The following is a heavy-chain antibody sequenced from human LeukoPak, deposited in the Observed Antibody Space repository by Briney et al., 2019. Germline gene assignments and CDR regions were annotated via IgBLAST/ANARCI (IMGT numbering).Heavy chain of an antibody. CDR1: GGSLSSSDYY. V-gene: IGHV4-39*07. D-gene: IGHD2-2*01. Sequence: SETLSLTCTISGGSLSSSDYYWGWIRQPPGVGLEWIGNIFHSGSTYYNPSLKSRVTISVDTSKKQFSLNLSPVTAADTAVYYCAAGCSGTSCYWYYYTDVWGKGTTVTVSS. CDR3: AAGCSGTSCYWYYYTDV. J-gene: IGHJ6*03. CDR2: IFHSGST.